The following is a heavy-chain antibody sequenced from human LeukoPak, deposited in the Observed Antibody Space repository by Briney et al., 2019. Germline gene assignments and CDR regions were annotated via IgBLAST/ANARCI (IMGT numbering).Heavy chain of an antibody. D-gene: IGHD3-22*01. J-gene: IGHJ4*02. Sequence: ASVKVSCKASGYTFTSYYMHWVRQAPGQGLEWMGLINPSGGSTSYAQKFQGRVTMTRDTSTSTVYMELSSLRSEDTAVYYCARGDLTYYYDSSGPNGYWGQGTLVTVSS. CDR3: ARGDLTYYYDSSGPNGY. CDR1: GYTFTSYY. CDR2: INPSGGST. V-gene: IGHV1-46*01.